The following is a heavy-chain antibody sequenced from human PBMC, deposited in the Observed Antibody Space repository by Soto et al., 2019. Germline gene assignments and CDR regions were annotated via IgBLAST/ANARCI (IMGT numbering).Heavy chain of an antibody. J-gene: IGHJ6*02. CDR1: GFTFSSYS. V-gene: IGHV3-21*01. CDR2: ISSSSSYI. Sequence: GGSLRLSCAASGFTFSSYSMNWVRQAPEKGLEWVSSISSSSSYIYYADSVKGRFTISRDNAKNSLYLQMNSLRAEDTAVYFCARDRVAAADDYYYGMDVWGQGTTVTVSS. CDR3: ARDRVAAADDYYYGMDV. D-gene: IGHD6-13*01.